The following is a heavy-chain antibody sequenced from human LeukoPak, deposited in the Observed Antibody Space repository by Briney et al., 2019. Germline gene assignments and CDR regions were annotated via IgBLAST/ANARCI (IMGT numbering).Heavy chain of an antibody. J-gene: IGHJ4*02. V-gene: IGHV4-39*07. CDR1: GGSISSSSYY. Sequence: SETLSLTCTVSGGSISSSSYYWGWIRQPPGKGLEWIGSIYYSGSTYYNPSLKSRVTISVDTSKNQFSLKLSSVTAADTAVYYCARVRGGNSGADYWGQGTLVTVSS. CDR2: IYYSGST. CDR3: ARVRGGNSGADY. D-gene: IGHD4-23*01.